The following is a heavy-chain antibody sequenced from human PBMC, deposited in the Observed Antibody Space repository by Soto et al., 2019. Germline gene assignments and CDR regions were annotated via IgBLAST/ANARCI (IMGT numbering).Heavy chain of an antibody. Sequence: EVQLVESGGGLVKPGGSLRLSCAASGFTFSSYSMNWVRQAPGKGLEWVSSISSSSSYIYYADSVKGRFTISRDNAKNSLYLKMNSLRAEDTAVYYCARGGRGYLRWYMDVWGKGTTVTVSS. CDR2: ISSSSSYI. D-gene: IGHD6-25*01. V-gene: IGHV3-21*01. CDR1: GFTFSSYS. J-gene: IGHJ6*03. CDR3: ARGGRGYLRWYMDV.